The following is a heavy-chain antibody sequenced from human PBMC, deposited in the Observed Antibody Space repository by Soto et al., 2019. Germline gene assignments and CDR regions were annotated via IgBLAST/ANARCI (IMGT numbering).Heavy chain of an antibody. CDR1: GYTFTSYG. D-gene: IGHD2-21*02. CDR2: ISAYNGNT. J-gene: IGHJ5*02. Sequence: ASVKVSCKVSGYTFTSYGISWVRQAPGQGLEWMGWISAYNGNTNYAQKLQGRVTMTTDTSTSTAYMELRSLRSDDTAVYYCARGPPNIVVVTIRFDPWGQGTLVTVSS. CDR3: ARGPPNIVVVTIRFDP. V-gene: IGHV1-18*01.